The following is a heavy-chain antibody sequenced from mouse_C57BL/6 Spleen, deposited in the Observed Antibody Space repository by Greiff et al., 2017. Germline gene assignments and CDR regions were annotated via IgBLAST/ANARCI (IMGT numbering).Heavy chain of an antibody. CDR2: IDPSDSET. J-gene: IGHJ2*01. CDR1: GYTFTSYW. CDR3: ATRYYCGSSYLDD. V-gene: IGHV1-52*01. Sequence: QVQLQQPGAELVRPGSSVKLSCKASGYTFTSYWMPWVKQRPIQGLEWIGNIDPSDSETHYNQKFKDKATLTVDKSSSTAYMQLSSLTSEDSAVYYCATRYYCGSSYLDDWGQGTTLTVSS. D-gene: IGHD1-1*01.